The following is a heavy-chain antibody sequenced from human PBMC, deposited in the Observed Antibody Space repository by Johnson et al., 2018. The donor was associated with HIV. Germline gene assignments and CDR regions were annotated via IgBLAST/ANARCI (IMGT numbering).Heavy chain of an antibody. J-gene: IGHJ3*02. CDR3: ASEVRGVLDI. CDR1: GFTFDDYG. V-gene: IGHV3-66*01. Sequence: VQLVESGGGVVQPGRSLRLSCAASGFTFDDYGMSWVRQAPGKGLEWVSVIYSGGSTYYADSVKGRFTISRDNSKNTLYLQMNSLRVEDTAVYYCASEVRGVLDIWGQGTMVTVSS. CDR2: IYSGGST. D-gene: IGHD3-10*01.